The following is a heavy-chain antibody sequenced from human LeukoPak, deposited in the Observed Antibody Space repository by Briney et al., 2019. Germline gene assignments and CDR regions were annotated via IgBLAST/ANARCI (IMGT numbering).Heavy chain of an antibody. Sequence: SETLSLTCTVSGGSISSYYWSWIRQPPGKGLEWIGYIYYSGSTNYNPSLKSRVTISVETSKNQFSLKLSSVTAADTAVYYCARVGTYYDFWSGIREYYFDYWGQGTLVTVSS. V-gene: IGHV4-59*01. CDR1: GGSISSYY. J-gene: IGHJ4*02. CDR3: ARVGTYYDFWSGIREYYFDY. CDR2: IYYSGST. D-gene: IGHD3-3*01.